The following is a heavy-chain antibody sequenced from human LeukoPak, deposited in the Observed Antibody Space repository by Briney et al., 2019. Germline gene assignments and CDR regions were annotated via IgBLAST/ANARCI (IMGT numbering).Heavy chain of an antibody. Sequence: PSETLSLTCIVSGGSISSSSYNWGWIRQPPGKGLEWIGCIYYSGSTYYNPSLKSRVTISVDTSKNQFSLKLSFVTAADTAVYYCARDRYGQRIFDYWGQGTLVTVSS. CDR1: GGSISSSSYN. V-gene: IGHV4-30-4*01. J-gene: IGHJ4*02. CDR2: IYYSGST. D-gene: IGHD3-16*02. CDR3: ARDRYGQRIFDY.